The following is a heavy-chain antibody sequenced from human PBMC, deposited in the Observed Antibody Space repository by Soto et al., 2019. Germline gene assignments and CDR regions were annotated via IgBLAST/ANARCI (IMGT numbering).Heavy chain of an antibody. CDR1: GYIFSHYD. J-gene: IGHJ4*03. CDR2: MNPNSGNT. CDR3: ARGYTGYDPLFHFDL. D-gene: IGHD5-12*01. V-gene: IGHV1-8*01. Sequence: QVQLEQSGAEVKEPGASVRVSCKASGYIFSHYDVSWVRQAPGQGLEWMGWMNPNSGNTVYAPKFQGRVTMTRSTSITTAYMELVSLRSDDTAVYYCARGYTGYDPLFHFDLWGQGTLVTVSS.